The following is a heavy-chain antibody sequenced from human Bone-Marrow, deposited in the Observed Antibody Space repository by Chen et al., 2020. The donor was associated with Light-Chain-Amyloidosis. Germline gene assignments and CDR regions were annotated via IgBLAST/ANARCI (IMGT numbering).Heavy chain of an antibody. V-gene: IGHV1-18*04. CDR1: GDAYINHG. Sequence: QVHLVQSGSEVKEPGASVKLSCKPSGDAYINHGFTWVRQAPGQGLEYMGWISAYSFNIKYAQKFQGRVTMTRDRSTNTAYMELRSLTSGYTAIYYCARVLEQRIYFFGVAVWGPGTTVIVAS. J-gene: IGHJ6*02. CDR3: ARVLEQRIYFFGVAV. D-gene: IGHD1-1*01. CDR2: ISAYSFNI.